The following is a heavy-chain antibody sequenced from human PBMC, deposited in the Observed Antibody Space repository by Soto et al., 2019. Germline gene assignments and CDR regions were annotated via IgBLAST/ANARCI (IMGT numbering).Heavy chain of an antibody. D-gene: IGHD3-3*01. V-gene: IGHV4-59*12. CDR1: GGSISSYY. J-gene: IGHJ5*02. CDR2: IYYSGST. CDR3: ARDLVGSGYYNVGYNWFDP. Sequence: SETLSLTCTVSGGSISSYYWSWIRQPPGKGLEWIGYIYYSGSTNYNPSLKSRVTISVDTSKNQFSLKLSSVTAADTAVYYCARDLVGSGYYNVGYNWFDPWGQGTLVTVSS.